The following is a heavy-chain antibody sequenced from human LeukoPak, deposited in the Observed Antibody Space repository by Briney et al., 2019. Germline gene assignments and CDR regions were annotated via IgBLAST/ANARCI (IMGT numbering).Heavy chain of an antibody. D-gene: IGHD2-2*01. CDR2: FDPEDGET. CDR3: ARDLKRYQLLTEYFQH. CDR1: GYTLTELS. Sequence: VASVKVSCKVSGYTLTELSMHWVRQAPGKGLEWMGGFDPEDGETIYAQKFQGRVTMTEDTSTDTAYMELRSLRSDDTAVYYCARDLKRYQLLTEYFQHWGQGTLVTVSS. J-gene: IGHJ1*01. V-gene: IGHV1-24*01.